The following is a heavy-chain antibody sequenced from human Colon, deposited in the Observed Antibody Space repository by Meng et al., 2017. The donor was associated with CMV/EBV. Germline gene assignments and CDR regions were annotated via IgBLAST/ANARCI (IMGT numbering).Heavy chain of an antibody. CDR3: ARWANCGGDCHAHYPPHVSWGLDV. J-gene: IGHJ6*02. CDR2: ISPHSGNT. Sequence: ASVKVSCKASGFTFTSYGISWVRQAPGQRLEWLGWISPHSGNTKYVQEIQGRVLMTTDTTTNTAYLELSSLTSDDTAVYYCARWANCGGDCHAHYPPHVSWGLDVWGQETAVTVSS. D-gene: IGHD2-21*01. V-gene: IGHV1-18*01. CDR1: GFTFTSYG.